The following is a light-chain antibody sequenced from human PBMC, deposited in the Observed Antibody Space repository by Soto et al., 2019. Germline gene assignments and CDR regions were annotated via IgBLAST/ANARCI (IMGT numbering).Light chain of an antibody. V-gene: IGKV3D-20*01. J-gene: IGKJ1*01. CDR2: DAS. Sequence: EIVLTQSPATLSLSPGERATLSCGASQSVSSSHLAWYQQKPGLAPRLLIYDASSRATGIPDRFSGSGSGADFTLTISRLEAEDFSVYYCQQYCSSPRTFGQGTKVEIK. CDR3: QQYCSSPRT. CDR1: QSVSSSH.